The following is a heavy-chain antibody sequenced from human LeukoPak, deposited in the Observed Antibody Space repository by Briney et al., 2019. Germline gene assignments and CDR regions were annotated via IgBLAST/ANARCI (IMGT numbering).Heavy chain of an antibody. CDR2: ISSSSTYI. J-gene: IGHJ4*02. CDR1: GFSFTTHT. D-gene: IGHD2-15*01. CDR3: ARGYCSGGSCWGDY. V-gene: IGHV3-21*01. Sequence: PGGSLRLSCADSGFSFTTHTMNWVRQAPGKGLEWVSSISSSSTYIYYADSVKGRFTISRDYAKNSLYLQMNSLRAEDTAVYYCARGYCSGGSCWGDYWGRGTLVTVSS.